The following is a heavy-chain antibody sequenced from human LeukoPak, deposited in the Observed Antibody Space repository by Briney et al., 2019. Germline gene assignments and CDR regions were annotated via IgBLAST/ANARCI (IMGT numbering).Heavy chain of an antibody. CDR2: IYYSGST. CDR3: AREYYYDSSGYYPGAFDI. Sequence: SETLSLTCTVSGGSISVYYWSWIRQPPGKGLEWIGYIYYSGSTNYNPSLKSRVTMSIDTSKNQFSLKLSSVTAADTAVYYCAREYYYDSSGYYPGAFDIWGQGTMVTVSS. V-gene: IGHV4-59*01. D-gene: IGHD3-22*01. CDR1: GGSISVYY. J-gene: IGHJ3*02.